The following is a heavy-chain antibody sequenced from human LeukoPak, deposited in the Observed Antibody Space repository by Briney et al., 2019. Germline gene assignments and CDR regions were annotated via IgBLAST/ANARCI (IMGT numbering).Heavy chain of an antibody. CDR2: ISAYSGNT. Sequence: ASVKVSCKASGYSFTNFGITWVRQAPGQGLGWMGWISAYSGNTNYAQKLQGRVTMTTDTSTSTASMELRSLRSDDAAVYYCARIRGVTSRGFDYWGQGTLVTVSS. CDR1: GYSFTNFG. D-gene: IGHD3-10*01. J-gene: IGHJ4*02. CDR3: ARIRGVTSRGFDY. V-gene: IGHV1-18*01.